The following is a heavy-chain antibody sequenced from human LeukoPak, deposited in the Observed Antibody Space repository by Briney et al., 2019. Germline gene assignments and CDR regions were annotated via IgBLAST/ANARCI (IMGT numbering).Heavy chain of an antibody. V-gene: IGHV3-21*01. D-gene: IGHD3-9*01. CDR1: GFAFSSYS. CDR2: ISSSSSYI. CDR3: AREGGQDDILTGYPSSNWFDP. Sequence: GGSLRLSCAASGFAFSSYSMNWVRQAPGKGLEWVSSISSSSSYIYYADSVKGRFTISRDNAKNSLYLQMNSLRAEDTAVYYCAREGGQDDILTGYPSSNWFDPWGQGTLVTVSS. J-gene: IGHJ5*02.